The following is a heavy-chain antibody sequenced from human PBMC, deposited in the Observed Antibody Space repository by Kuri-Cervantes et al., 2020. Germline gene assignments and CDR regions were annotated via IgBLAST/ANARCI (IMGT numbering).Heavy chain of an antibody. Sequence: SQTLSLTCAVYGGSFSGYYWSWIRQPPGKGLEWIGEINHSGSTNYNPSLKSRVTISVDTSKNQFSLKLSSVTAADTALYFCARVRGGTRSYYYMDVWGRGTRVTVSS. CDR3: ARVRGGTRSYYYMDV. V-gene: IGHV4-34*01. D-gene: IGHD1-1*01. CDR2: INHSGST. CDR1: GGSFSGYY. J-gene: IGHJ6*03.